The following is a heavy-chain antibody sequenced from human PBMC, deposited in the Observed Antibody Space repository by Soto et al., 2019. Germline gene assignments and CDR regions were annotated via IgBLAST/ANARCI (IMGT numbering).Heavy chain of an antibody. V-gene: IGHV4-31*03. CDR1: GGSISSGGYY. CDR2: IYYSGST. CDR3: ATHTTVTTRVRWFDP. Sequence: PSETLSLTCTVSGGSISSGGYYWSWIRQHPGKGLEWIGYIYYSGSTYYNPSLKSRVTISVDTSKNQFSLKLSSVTAADTAVYYCATHTTVTTRVRWFDPWGQGTLVTVSS. D-gene: IGHD4-17*01. J-gene: IGHJ5*02.